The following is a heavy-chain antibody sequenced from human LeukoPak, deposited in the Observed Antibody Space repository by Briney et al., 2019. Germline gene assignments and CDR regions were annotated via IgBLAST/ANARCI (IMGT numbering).Heavy chain of an antibody. D-gene: IGHD3-3*01. CDR3: ARDRGSTYYDFWSGYYPYYYGMDV. Sequence: GGSLRLSCAASGFTVSSNYMSWVRQAPGKGLEWVAVIWYDGSNKYYADSVKGRFTISRDNSKNTLYLQMNSLRAEDTAVYYCARDRGSTYYDFWSGYYPYYYGMDVWGQGTTVTVSS. CDR2: IWYDGSNK. J-gene: IGHJ6*02. V-gene: IGHV3-33*08. CDR1: GFTVSSNY.